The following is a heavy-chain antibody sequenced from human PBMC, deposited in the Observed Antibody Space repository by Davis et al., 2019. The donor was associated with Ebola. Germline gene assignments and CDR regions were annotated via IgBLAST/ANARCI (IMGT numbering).Heavy chain of an antibody. D-gene: IGHD6-13*01. CDR2: IKQDGSEK. Sequence: GGSLRLSCAASGFTFSSYWMSWVRQAPGKGLEWVANIKQDGSEKYYVDSVKGRFTISRDNAKNSLYLQMNSLRAEDTAVYYCAKENKSEQQLRYYYYGMDVWGQGTTVTVSS. CDR3: AKENKSEQQLRYYYYGMDV. CDR1: GFTFSSYW. J-gene: IGHJ6*02. V-gene: IGHV3-7*01.